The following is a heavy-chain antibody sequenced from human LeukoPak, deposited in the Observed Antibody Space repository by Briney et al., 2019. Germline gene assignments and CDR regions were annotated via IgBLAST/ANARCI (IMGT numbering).Heavy chain of an antibody. J-gene: IGHJ4*02. CDR2: IYPGDSDT. Sequence: GESLQISCKGSGYIFTSYWIGWVRQMPGKGLEWMGIIYPGDSDTRYSPSFQGQVTISADKSISTAYLQWSSLKASDTAMYYCARPILDFWSGYSLDYWGQGTLVTVSS. V-gene: IGHV5-51*01. CDR3: ARPILDFWSGYSLDY. CDR1: GYIFTSYW. D-gene: IGHD3-3*01.